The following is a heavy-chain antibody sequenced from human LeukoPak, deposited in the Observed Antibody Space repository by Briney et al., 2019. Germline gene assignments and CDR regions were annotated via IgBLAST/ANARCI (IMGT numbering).Heavy chain of an antibody. CDR2: IYYSGST. CDR3: ARLRVAVAGSREAYYYGMDV. V-gene: IGHV4-59*08. J-gene: IGHJ6*02. Sequence: SETLSLTCTVSGGSISSYYWSWIRQPPGKGLEWIGYIYYSGSTNYNPSLKSRVTISVDTSENQFSLKLSSVTAADTAVYYCARLRVAVAGSREAYYYGMDVWGQGTTVTVSS. CDR1: GGSISSYY. D-gene: IGHD6-19*01.